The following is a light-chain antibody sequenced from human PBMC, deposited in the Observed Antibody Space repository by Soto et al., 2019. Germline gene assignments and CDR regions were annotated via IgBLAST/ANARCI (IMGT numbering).Light chain of an antibody. V-gene: IGKV3-15*01. Sequence: EIVMTQSPVTLSATPGERAIHSCRASQSVGTDLAWYQQKPGQAPRLLIYPASARATGVPARFSGSGSGTEFTLTISSLQSEDFAVYYCQHYYNWPMTFGQGTKVEMK. CDR2: PAS. J-gene: IGKJ1*01. CDR3: QHYYNWPMT. CDR1: QSVGTD.